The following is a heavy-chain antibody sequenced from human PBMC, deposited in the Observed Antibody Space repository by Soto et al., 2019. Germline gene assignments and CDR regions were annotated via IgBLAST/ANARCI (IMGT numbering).Heavy chain of an antibody. Sequence: SETLSLTCAVYGGSFSGYYWSWIRQPPGKGLEWIGEINHSGSTNYNPSLKSRVTISVDTSKNQFSLKLSSVTAADTAVYYCARAILGYCSSTSCRGYSYYYGMDVWGQGTTVTVSS. CDR3: ARAILGYCSSTSCRGYSYYYGMDV. J-gene: IGHJ6*02. D-gene: IGHD2-2*01. V-gene: IGHV4-34*01. CDR2: INHSGST. CDR1: GGSFSGYY.